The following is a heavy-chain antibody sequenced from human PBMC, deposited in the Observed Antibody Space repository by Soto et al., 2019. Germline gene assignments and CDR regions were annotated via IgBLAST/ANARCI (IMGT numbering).Heavy chain of an antibody. CDR3: AKGHYGDGLG. V-gene: IGHV3-7*05. Sequence: EVQLVESGGGLVQPGGSLRLSCAASGFTFGNSWMSWVRQAPGKGLEYVANIRPDGSEKYCLDSVKGRFTISRDNAKNSLYLQMNNLRAEDTAVYYCAKGHYGDGLGWGQGTLVTVSS. D-gene: IGHD3-10*01. CDR2: IRPDGSEK. J-gene: IGHJ4*02. CDR1: GFTFGNSW.